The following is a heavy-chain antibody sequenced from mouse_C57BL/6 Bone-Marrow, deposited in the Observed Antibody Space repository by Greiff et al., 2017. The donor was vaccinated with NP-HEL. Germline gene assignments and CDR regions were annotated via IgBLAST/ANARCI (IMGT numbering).Heavy chain of an antibody. Sequence: EVKVVESGGGLVKPGGSLKLSCAASGFTFSSYTMSWVRQTPEKRLEWVATISGGGGNTYYPDSVKGRFTISRDNAKNTLYLQMSSLRSEDTALYYCARHAVVANDYWGQGTTLTVSS. J-gene: IGHJ2*01. CDR3: ARHAVVANDY. CDR1: GFTFSSYT. CDR2: ISGGGGNT. D-gene: IGHD1-1*01. V-gene: IGHV5-9*01.